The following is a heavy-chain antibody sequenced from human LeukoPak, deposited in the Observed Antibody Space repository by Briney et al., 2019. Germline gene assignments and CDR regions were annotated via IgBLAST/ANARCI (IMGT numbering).Heavy chain of an antibody. CDR2: IYYSGST. CDR1: GGSISSYY. D-gene: IGHD6-13*01. V-gene: IGHV4-59*08. J-gene: IGHJ5*02. CDR3: ARSGSSWYDWFDP. Sequence: SETLSLTCTVSGGSISSYYWSWIRQPPGKGLEWIGYIYYSGSTNYNPSLKSRVTISVDTSKNQFSLKLSSVTAADTAVYYCARSGSSWYDWFDPWGQGTLVTVSS.